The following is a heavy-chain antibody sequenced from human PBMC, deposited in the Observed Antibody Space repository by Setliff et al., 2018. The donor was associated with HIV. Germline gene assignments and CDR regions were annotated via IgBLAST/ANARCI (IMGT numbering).Heavy chain of an antibody. CDR1: GGSFSDYY. CDR3: VRQHGDYAFGS. Sequence: SETLSLTCAVYGGSFSDYYWTWIRQTPRKRLEWIGELNDSGSTTYNPSLKSRVNMFIDTSKKQFSLKLASVTAADTAVYYCVRQHGDYAFGSWGQGTLVTVSS. J-gene: IGHJ5*01. V-gene: IGHV4-34*01. CDR2: LNDSGST. D-gene: IGHD4-17*01.